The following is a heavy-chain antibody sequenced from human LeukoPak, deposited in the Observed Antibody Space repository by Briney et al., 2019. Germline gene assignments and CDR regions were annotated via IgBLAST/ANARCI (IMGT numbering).Heavy chain of an antibody. CDR2: ISGSGGST. CDR3: AKKSSAWFGDDY. CDR1: GFTFSLYA. Sequence: GGSLRLSCAASGFTFSLYAMTWVRQAPGKGLEWVSGISGSGGSTYYADSVKGRFTISRDNSKNTLYLQMNSLRAEDTAVYFCAKKSSAWFGDDYWGQGALRTVSS. J-gene: IGHJ4*02. V-gene: IGHV3-23*01. D-gene: IGHD6-19*01.